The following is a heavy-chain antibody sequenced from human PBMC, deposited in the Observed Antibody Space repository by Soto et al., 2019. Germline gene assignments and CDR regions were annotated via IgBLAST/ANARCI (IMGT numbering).Heavy chain of an antibody. Sequence: EVQLLESGGGLVQPVGSLRPSCAASGFTFSSYAISWVRQAPGKGLEWVSAISGSGGSTYYADSVKGRFTISRDNSKNTLYLQMNSLRAEDTAVYYCAYSSTPFDYWGQGTLVTVSS. J-gene: IGHJ4*02. CDR3: AYSSTPFDY. CDR2: ISGSGGST. D-gene: IGHD6-13*01. CDR1: GFTFSSYA. V-gene: IGHV3-23*01.